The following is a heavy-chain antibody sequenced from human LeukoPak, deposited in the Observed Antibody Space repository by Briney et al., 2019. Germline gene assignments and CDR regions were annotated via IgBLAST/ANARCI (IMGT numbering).Heavy chain of an antibody. CDR3: ARDSSADAFDI. CDR2: INHSGST. CDR1: GGSFSGYY. D-gene: IGHD2-15*01. Sequence: SETLSLTCAVYGGSFSGYYWSWIRQHPGKGLEWIGEINHSGSTNYNPSLKSRVTISVDTSKNQFSLKLSSVTAADTAVYYCARDSSADAFDIWGQGTMVTVSS. J-gene: IGHJ3*02. V-gene: IGHV4-34*01.